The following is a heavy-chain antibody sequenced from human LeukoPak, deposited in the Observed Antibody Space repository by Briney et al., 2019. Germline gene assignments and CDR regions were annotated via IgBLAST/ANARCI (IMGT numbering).Heavy chain of an antibody. CDR3: AKDRGLVVTRHPFQGYNWFDP. V-gene: IGHV3-23*01. J-gene: IGHJ5*02. Sequence: GGSLRLSCAASGFTFSSYGMSWVRQAPGKGLEWVSAISGSGGSTYYADSVKGRFTISRDNSKNTLYLQMNSLRAEDTAVYYCAKDRGLVVTRHPFQGYNWFDPWRQGTLVTVSS. CDR2: ISGSGGST. D-gene: IGHD4-23*01. CDR1: GFTFSSYG.